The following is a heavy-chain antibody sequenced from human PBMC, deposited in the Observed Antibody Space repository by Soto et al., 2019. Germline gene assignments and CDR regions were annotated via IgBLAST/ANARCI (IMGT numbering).Heavy chain of an antibody. CDR2: ISAYNGNT. J-gene: IGHJ6*03. Sequence: ASVKVSCKASGYTFTSYGISWVRQAPGQGLEWMGWISAYNGNTNYAQKLQGRVTMTTDTSTSTAYMELRSLRSDDTAVYYCARLVGDFGVVISLYYMDVWGKGTTVTVSS. V-gene: IGHV1-18*01. D-gene: IGHD3-3*01. CDR3: ARLVGDFGVVISLYYMDV. CDR1: GYTFTSYG.